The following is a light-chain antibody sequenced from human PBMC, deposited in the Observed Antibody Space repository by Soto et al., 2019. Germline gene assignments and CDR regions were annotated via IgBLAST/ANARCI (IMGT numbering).Light chain of an antibody. CDR1: QSVRSN. CDR3: QQYGSSVLA. Sequence: EKVITQSPATLSVSPGERATLSCRASQSVRSNLAWYQQNPGQPPRILIYDASSRDTGIPSRFRGSGSGTECTLTISSLKSEDFPVYYCQQYGSSVLAFGQGTKVDIK. CDR2: DAS. V-gene: IGKV3-15*01. J-gene: IGKJ1*01.